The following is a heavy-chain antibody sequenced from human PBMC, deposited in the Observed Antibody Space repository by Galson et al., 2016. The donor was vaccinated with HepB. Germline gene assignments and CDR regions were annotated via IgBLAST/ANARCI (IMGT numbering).Heavy chain of an antibody. CDR3: AKDYRRLRWGPFDP. CDR2: ISGGGSST. CDR1: GFTFSNYA. Sequence: SLRLSCAASGFTFSNYAMSWVRQAPGKGLEWVSTISGGGSSTYYADSVKGRFTISRDNSMDTLYLQLRSLRAEDTALYYCAKDYRRLRWGPFDPWGQGTLVTVSS. J-gene: IGHJ5*02. V-gene: IGHV3-23*01. D-gene: IGHD4-23*01.